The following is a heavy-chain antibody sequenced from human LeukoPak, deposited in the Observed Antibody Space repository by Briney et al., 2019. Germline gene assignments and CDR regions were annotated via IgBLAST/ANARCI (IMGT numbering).Heavy chain of an antibody. CDR1: GGSISSYY. CDR3: ARGDRGVTLVWYFDF. Sequence: PSETLSLTCTVSGGSISSYYWSWIRQPPGKGLEWIGYIYYSGSTNYNPSLKSRVTISVDTSKNQFSLKLSSVTAADTAVYYCARGDRGVTLVWYFDFWGRGTLVTVSS. J-gene: IGHJ2*01. V-gene: IGHV4-59*01. CDR2: IYYSGST. D-gene: IGHD3-10*01.